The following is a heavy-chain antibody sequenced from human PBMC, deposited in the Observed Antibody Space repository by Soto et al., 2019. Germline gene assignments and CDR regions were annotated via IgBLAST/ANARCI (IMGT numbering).Heavy chain of an antibody. J-gene: IGHJ6*01. CDR3: TRGLLGGAPSYTFHGMDV. V-gene: IGHV3-72*01. D-gene: IGHD1-26*01. CDR2: SRNRVNSHTT. Sequence: EVQLVESGGGLVQPGGSLRLSCAASGFTFSDHYMDWVRQAPGKGLEWVARSRNRVNSHTTEYAASVKGRFTISRDESKSSLYLQMNSRKIEDTALYYCTRGLLGGAPSYTFHGMDVWGQGTTVTVSS. CDR1: GFTFSDHY.